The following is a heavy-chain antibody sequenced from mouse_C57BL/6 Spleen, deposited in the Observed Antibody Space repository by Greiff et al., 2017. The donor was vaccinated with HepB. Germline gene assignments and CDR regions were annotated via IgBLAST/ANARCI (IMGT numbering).Heavy chain of an antibody. D-gene: IGHD1-1*01. Sequence: EVQVVESGPGLVKPSQSLSLTCSVTGYSITSGYYWNWIRQFPGNKLEWMGYISYDGSNNYNPSLKNRISITRDTSKNQFFLKLNSVTTEDTATYYCARLITTVVAPNWYFDVWGTGTTVTVSS. J-gene: IGHJ1*03. CDR2: ISYDGSN. CDR3: ARLITTVVAPNWYFDV. V-gene: IGHV3-6*01. CDR1: GYSITSGYY.